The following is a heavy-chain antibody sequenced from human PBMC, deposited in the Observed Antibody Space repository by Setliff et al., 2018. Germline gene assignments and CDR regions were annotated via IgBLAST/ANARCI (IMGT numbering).Heavy chain of an antibody. CDR1: GESFSNNY. CDR3: TRPHGGDYAFDI. CDR2: SSHSGST. J-gene: IGHJ3*02. V-gene: IGHV4-34*10. D-gene: IGHD4-17*01. Sequence: SETLSLTCIVYGESFSNNYWSWIRQPPGKGLEWIGESSHSGSTSYDPSLKSRLTMSVDTSKNQFSLKLTSVTAADTALYYCTRPHGGDYAFDIWGPGTMVTVSS.